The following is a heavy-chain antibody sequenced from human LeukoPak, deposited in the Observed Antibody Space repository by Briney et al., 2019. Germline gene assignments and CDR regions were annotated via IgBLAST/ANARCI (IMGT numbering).Heavy chain of an antibody. CDR1: GFTFSSHW. CDR2: INSDGSTT. V-gene: IGHV3-74*01. CDR3: ARDTPYGDDYFDY. D-gene: IGHD4-17*01. J-gene: IGHJ4*02. Sequence: GGSLRLSCAASGFTFSSHWMHWVRQAPGKGLVWVSHINSDGSTTSYADSVKGRFTISRDNAKSTLYLQMNSLRAEDTAVYYCARDTPYGDDYFDYWGRGTLVTVSS.